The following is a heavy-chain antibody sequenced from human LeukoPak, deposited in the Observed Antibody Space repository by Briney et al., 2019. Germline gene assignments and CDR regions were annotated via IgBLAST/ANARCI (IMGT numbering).Heavy chain of an antibody. CDR1: GFTFDDYA. Sequence: GGSLRLSCAASGFTFDDYAMHWVRQAPGKGLEWVSGISWNSGSIGYADSVKGRFTISRDNSRNSLSLQVSSLRAEDTAVYYCAKTNGYYSDWGQGTLVTVSS. CDR3: AKTNGYYSD. D-gene: IGHD3-22*01. J-gene: IGHJ4*02. CDR2: ISWNSGSI. V-gene: IGHV3-9*01.